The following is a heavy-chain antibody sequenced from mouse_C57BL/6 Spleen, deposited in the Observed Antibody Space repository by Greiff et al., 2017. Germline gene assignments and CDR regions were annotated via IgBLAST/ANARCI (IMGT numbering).Heavy chain of an antibody. V-gene: IGHV1-53*01. D-gene: IGHD1-1*01. CDR3: AMKPFHYYGSSYFDY. CDR1: GYTFTSYW. CDR2: INPSNGGT. J-gene: IGHJ2*01. Sequence: QVHVKQPGTELVKPGASVKLSCKASGYTFTSYWMHWVKQRPGQGLEWIGNINPSNGGTNYNEKFKSKATLTVDKSSSTAYMQLSSLTSEDSAVYYCAMKPFHYYGSSYFDYWGQGTTLTVSS.